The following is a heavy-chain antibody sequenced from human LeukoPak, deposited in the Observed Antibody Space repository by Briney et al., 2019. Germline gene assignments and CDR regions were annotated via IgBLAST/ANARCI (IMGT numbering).Heavy chain of an antibody. V-gene: IGHV1-2*02. D-gene: IGHD6-6*01. CDR2: INLNSGGT. J-gene: IGHJ3*02. Sequence: GTSVKLSCTASGYTFTAYYMNRVRQAPGQGLEWMGWINLNSGGTNYAQQFQGRVTMTSATSISTTYMELRRLSSEDTATSYCAREYPSSIGEEVNAFEIPGQGTMVTVSS. CDR1: GYTFTAYY. CDR3: AREYPSSIGEEVNAFEI.